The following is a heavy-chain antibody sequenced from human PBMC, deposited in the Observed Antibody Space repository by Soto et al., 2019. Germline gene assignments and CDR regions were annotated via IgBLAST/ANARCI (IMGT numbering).Heavy chain of an antibody. CDR1: GYTFTSYG. V-gene: IGHV1-18*01. J-gene: IGHJ6*02. CDR2: ISAYNGNT. Sequence: GASVKVSCKASGYTFTSYGISWVRQAPGQGLEWMGWISAYNGNTNYAQKLQGRVTMTTDTSTSTAYMELRSLRSDDTAVYYCARDSRLRGTYQLPETYYYYGMDVWGQGTTVTVSS. D-gene: IGHD2-2*01. CDR3: ARDSRLRGTYQLPETYYYYGMDV.